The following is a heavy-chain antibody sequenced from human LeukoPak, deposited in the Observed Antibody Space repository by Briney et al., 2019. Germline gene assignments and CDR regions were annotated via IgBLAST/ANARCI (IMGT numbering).Heavy chain of an antibody. CDR3: ARESGLYYFDY. CDR1: KFTFTDYY. V-gene: IGHV1-2*02. CDR2: INPNTGGT. Sequence: VASVKVSCKTSKFTFTDYYMHWVRQAPGEGLEWMGWINPNTGGTNYAQKFQGRVTMTSDTSISTAYMELSRLRSDDTAVYFCARESGLYYFDYWGQGTLVTVSS. D-gene: IGHD3/OR15-3a*01. J-gene: IGHJ4*02.